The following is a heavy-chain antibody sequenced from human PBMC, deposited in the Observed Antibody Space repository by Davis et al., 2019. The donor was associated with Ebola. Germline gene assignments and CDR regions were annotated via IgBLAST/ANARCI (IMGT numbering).Heavy chain of an antibody. Sequence: MPSETLSLTCAVYGGSFSGYYWSWIRQPPGKGLEWIGEINHSGSTNYNPSLKSRVTISVDTSKNQFSLKLSSVTAADTALYYCARGPTYYYGMDVWGQETTVTVSS. CDR3: ARGPTYYYGMDV. CDR1: GGSFSGYY. J-gene: IGHJ6*02. V-gene: IGHV4-34*01. CDR2: INHSGST.